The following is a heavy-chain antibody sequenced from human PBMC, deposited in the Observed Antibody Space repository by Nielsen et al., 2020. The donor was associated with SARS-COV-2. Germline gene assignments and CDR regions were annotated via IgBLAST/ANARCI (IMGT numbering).Heavy chain of an antibody. CDR1: GYSFTSYW. CDR3: ASPYCSSTSCYTGFDY. Sequence: GESLKISCKGSGYSFTSYWIGWVRQMPGKGLEWMGIIYPGDSDTRYSPSFQGQVTISADKSISTAYLPWSSLKASDTAMYYCASPYCSSTSCYTGFDYWGQGTLVTVSS. CDR2: IYPGDSDT. V-gene: IGHV5-51*01. D-gene: IGHD2-2*02. J-gene: IGHJ4*02.